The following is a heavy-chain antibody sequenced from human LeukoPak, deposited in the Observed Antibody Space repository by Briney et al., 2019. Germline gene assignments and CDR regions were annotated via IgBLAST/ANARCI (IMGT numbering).Heavy chain of an antibody. J-gene: IGHJ6*03. Sequence: GGFLRLSCAASGFTFVSYNMNWVRQAPGKGLEWVAYISSSSSLIYYAGSVKGRFTVSRDSAKRSLYLQMNSLRAEDTAVYCCARDGNRDGDMDVWGKGTTVTVSS. D-gene: IGHD1-1*01. CDR1: GFTFVSYN. CDR3: ARDGNRDGDMDV. V-gene: IGHV3-48*01. CDR2: ISSSSSLI.